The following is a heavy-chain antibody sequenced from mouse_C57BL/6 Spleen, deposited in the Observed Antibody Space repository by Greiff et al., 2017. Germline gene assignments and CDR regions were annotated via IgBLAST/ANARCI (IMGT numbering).Heavy chain of an antibody. V-gene: IGHV1-82*01. Sequence: LQESGPELVKPGASVKISCKASGYAFSSSWMNWVKQRPGKGLEWIGRIYPGDGDTNYNGKFKGKATLTADKSSSTAYMQLSSLTSEDSAVYFCAGGPYWYFDVWGTGTTVTVSS. CDR2: IYPGDGDT. J-gene: IGHJ1*03. CDR3: AGGPYWYFDV. CDR1: GYAFSSSW.